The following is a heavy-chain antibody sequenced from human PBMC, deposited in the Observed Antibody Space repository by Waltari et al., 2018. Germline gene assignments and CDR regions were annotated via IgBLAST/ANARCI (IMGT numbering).Heavy chain of an antibody. V-gene: IGHV3-23*01. CDR3: ARDPLNDYGGWDDY. D-gene: IGHD4-17*01. CDR1: GVIFRSNA. J-gene: IGHJ4*02. CDR2: ISGSGENT. Sequence: EVQLLESGGTLVQPGGSLRVSCAACGVIFRSNAFSWVRQAPGKGMEWVSSISGSGENTYYAESVKGRFTISRDNSKHTVFLQMNNLRVDDTAVYYCARDPLNDYGGWDDYWGQGTLVTVSS.